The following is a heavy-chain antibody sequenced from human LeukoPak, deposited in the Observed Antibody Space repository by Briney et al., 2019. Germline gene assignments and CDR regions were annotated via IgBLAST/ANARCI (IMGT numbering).Heavy chain of an antibody. D-gene: IGHD6-13*01. V-gene: IGHV1-2*02. J-gene: IGHJ5*02. CDR1: GYTFTGYY. CDR2: INPNSGGT. CDR3: ARDRGYSSQTWWFDP. Sequence: ASVKVSCKASGYTFTGYYMHWVRQAPGQGLEWMGWINPNSGGTNYAQKLQGRVTMTTDTSTSTAYMELRSLRSDDTAVYYCARDRGYSSQTWWFDPWGQGTLVTVSS.